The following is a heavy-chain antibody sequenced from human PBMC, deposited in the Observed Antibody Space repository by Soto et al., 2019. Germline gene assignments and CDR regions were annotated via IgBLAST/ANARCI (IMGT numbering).Heavy chain of an antibody. Sequence: WVRRMPGKGLEWMGIIYPTDSNTRYSPSFQGQVTISVDKSISTAYLQWSSLKASDTAMYYCAGVGHFASTVIDYWGQGTLVTVSS. J-gene: IGHJ4*02. D-gene: IGHD4-4*01. CDR3: AGVGHFASTVIDY. V-gene: IGHV5-51*01. CDR2: IYPTDSNT.